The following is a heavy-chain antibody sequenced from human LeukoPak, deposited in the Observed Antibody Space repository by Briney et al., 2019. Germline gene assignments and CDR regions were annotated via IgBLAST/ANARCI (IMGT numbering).Heavy chain of an antibody. D-gene: IGHD2-2*01. CDR1: GGSIGNYNNY. CDR3: VRHHKYCSSTSCYKVGDPTDAFAI. V-gene: IGHV4-39*01. J-gene: IGHJ3*02. CDR2: VYYTGST. Sequence: PSETLSLTCIVSGGSIGNYNNYWGWIRQPPGKGLEWIGSVYYTGSTNYNPSLQSRITVSVDTSKNQFSLKLSSVTAADTAVYYCVRHHKYCSSTSCYKVGDPTDAFAIWGLGTMVTVSS.